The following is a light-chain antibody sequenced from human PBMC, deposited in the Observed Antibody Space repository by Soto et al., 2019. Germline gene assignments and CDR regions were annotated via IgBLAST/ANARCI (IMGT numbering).Light chain of an antibody. CDR2: GAS. Sequence: EIVLTQSPATLSVSPGETATLSCRASQSLTSYLAWYQQKPGQAPRLLIYGASTRATDMPATFRGGGSGTEFTLTISGLQSEDFAFYYCQHYNNGRWTSGQGTRWIS. J-gene: IGKJ1*01. CDR3: QHYNNGRWT. CDR1: QSLTSY. V-gene: IGKV3-15*01.